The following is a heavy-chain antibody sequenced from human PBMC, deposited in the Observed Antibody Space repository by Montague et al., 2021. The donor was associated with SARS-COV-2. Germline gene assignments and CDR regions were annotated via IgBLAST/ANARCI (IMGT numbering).Heavy chain of an antibody. Sequence: SLRLSLAASGSVFSSYWIHWLRQVPGKGLEWVSRINGDGSTRSYVDSVKGRFTISRDNGKSIVYLQMNSLGVEDTALYYCARVNRATATTPLDYWGQGTLVTVSS. J-gene: IGHJ4*02. CDR3: ARVNRATATTPLDY. D-gene: IGHD1/OR15-1a*01. CDR1: GSVFSSYW. V-gene: IGHV3-74*01. CDR2: INGDGSTR.